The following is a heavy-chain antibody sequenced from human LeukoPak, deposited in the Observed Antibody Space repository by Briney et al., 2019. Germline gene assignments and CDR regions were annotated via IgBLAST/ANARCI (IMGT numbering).Heavy chain of an antibody. Sequence: ASVKVSCKASGYTFTSYGISWVRQAPGQGLEWMGWISAYNGNTNYAQKLQGRVTMTTDTSTSTAYMELRSLRSDDTAVYYCARDWRGWTTVTSGHYWYFDLWGRGTLVTVSS. D-gene: IGHD4-17*01. CDR3: ARDWRGWTTVTSGHYWYFDL. CDR1: GYTFTSYG. V-gene: IGHV1-18*01. CDR2: ISAYNGNT. J-gene: IGHJ2*01.